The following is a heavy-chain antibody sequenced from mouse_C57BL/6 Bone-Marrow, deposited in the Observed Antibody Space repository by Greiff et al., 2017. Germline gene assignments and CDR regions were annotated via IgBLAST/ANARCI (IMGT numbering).Heavy chain of an antibody. CDR1: GFTFSSYT. CDR2: ISGGGGNT. CDR3: ARHVDYGSSYGFAY. V-gene: IGHV5-9*01. J-gene: IGHJ3*01. D-gene: IGHD1-1*01. Sequence: EVKLMESGGGLVKPGGSLKLSCAASGFTFSSYTMSWVRQTPEKRLEWVATISGGGGNTYYPASVKGRFTISRGNAKNTLYLQMSSLRSEDTALYYYARHVDYGSSYGFAYWGQGTLVTVSA.